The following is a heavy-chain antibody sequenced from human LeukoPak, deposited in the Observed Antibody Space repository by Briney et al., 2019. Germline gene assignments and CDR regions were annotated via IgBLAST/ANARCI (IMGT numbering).Heavy chain of an antibody. CDR3: ASVYYYDSSGYYKPYDAFDI. CDR2: IYPGDSDT. V-gene: IGHV5-51*01. CDR1: GYSFTNYW. Sequence: GESLKISCKGSGYSFTNYWIGWVRQMPGKGLEWMGLIYPGDSDTRYSPSFQGQVTISADKSISTAYLQWSSLKASDTAMYYCASVYYYDSSGYYKPYDAFDIWGQGTMVTVSS. J-gene: IGHJ3*02. D-gene: IGHD3-22*01.